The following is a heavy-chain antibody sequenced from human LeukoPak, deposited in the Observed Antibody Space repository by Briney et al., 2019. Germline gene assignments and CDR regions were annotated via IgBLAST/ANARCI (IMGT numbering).Heavy chain of an antibody. CDR1: GFTFSSYG. V-gene: IGHV3-33*01. D-gene: IGHD3-16*01. Sequence: PGEALRLACAAPGFTFSSYGRHWVRQAPGKVLGMVGGIWWDRSNKYYADSVNGRFTISRDNSKNTLSLQMNSLRAEDTAVYYCARGGRRYNWFDPWGQGTLVTVSS. CDR2: IWWDRSNK. J-gene: IGHJ5*02. CDR3: ARGGRRYNWFDP.